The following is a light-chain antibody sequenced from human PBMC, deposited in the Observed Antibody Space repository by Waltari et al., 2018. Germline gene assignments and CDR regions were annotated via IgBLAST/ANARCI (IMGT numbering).Light chain of an antibody. CDR3: QQYNNWPS. J-gene: IGKJ4*01. CDR1: QSVSSN. Sequence: EIVMTQSPATLSVSPGERATLSCRAGQSVSSNLAWYQKKPGQAPRLLIYGAFTRATGIPARFSGSGSGTEFTFTINSLQSEDFAVYYCQQYNNWPSFGGGTKVEIK. V-gene: IGKV3-15*01. CDR2: GAF.